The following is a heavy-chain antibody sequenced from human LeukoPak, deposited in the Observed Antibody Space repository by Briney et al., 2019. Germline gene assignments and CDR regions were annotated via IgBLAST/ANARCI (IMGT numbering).Heavy chain of an antibody. Sequence: PGGSLRLSCAASGFTFSSYGMHWVRQAPGKGLEWVAFIRYDGSNKYYADSVKGRFTISRDNSKNTLYLQMNSLRAEDTAVYYCAKEPGSHIMGPPEYYFDYWGQGTLVTVSS. J-gene: IGHJ4*02. CDR2: IRYDGSNK. CDR3: AKEPGSHIMGPPEYYFDY. CDR1: GFTFSSYG. V-gene: IGHV3-30*02. D-gene: IGHD1-26*01.